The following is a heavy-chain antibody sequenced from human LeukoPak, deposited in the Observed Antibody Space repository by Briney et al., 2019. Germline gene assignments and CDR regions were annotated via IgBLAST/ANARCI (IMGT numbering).Heavy chain of an antibody. CDR3: ARAGKENIVLTVYARRTFDY. CDR2: INHSGST. V-gene: IGHV4-34*01. CDR1: GGSFSGYY. D-gene: IGHD2-8*01. J-gene: IGHJ4*02. Sequence: PSETLSLTCAVYGGSFSGYYWSWIRQPPGKGLEWIGEINHSGSTNYNPSLKSRVTISVDTSKNQFSLKLSSVTAADTAVYYCARAGKENIVLTVYARRTFDYWGQGTLVTVSS.